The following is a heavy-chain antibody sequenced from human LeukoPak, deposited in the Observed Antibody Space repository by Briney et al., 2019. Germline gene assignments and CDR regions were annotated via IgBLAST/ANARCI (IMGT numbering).Heavy chain of an antibody. CDR3: ARGAAPGDY. Sequence: SDTLSLTCTVSGGSITTYNWSWIRQPPGKGLEWIGCIYYSGSTSVSTNYNPSLKSRVTMSVDKPRSQLSLTLTSVTAADTAVYFCARGAAPGDYWGRGTLVTVSS. CDR1: GGSITTYN. J-gene: IGHJ4*02. D-gene: IGHD6-13*01. CDR2: IYYSGSTSVST. V-gene: IGHV4-59*07.